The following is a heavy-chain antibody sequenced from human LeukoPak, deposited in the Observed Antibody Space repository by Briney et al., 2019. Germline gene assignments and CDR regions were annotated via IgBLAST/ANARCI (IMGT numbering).Heavy chain of an antibody. Sequence: SETLSLTCTVSGGSLSSYYWSWIRQPPGKGLEWIAYIYYSGSTNYNPSLKSRVTISVDTSKNQFSLKLSSVTAADTAVYYCARHQGEVHYYYGMDVWGQGTTVTVSS. CDR3: ARHQGEVHYYYGMDV. CDR2: IYYSGST. CDR1: GGSLSSYY. D-gene: IGHD3-16*01. J-gene: IGHJ6*02. V-gene: IGHV4-59*01.